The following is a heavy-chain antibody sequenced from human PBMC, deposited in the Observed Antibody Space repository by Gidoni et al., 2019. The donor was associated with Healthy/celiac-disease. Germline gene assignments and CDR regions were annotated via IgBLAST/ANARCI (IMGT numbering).Heavy chain of an antibody. Sequence: QVQLVQSGAEVKKPGASVKVSCKASGYTFTSYYMHWVRQAPGQGLEWMGIINPSGGSTSYAQKFQGRVTMTRDTSTSTVYMELSSLRSEDTAVYYCARGSVVVPAANVYIFDYWGQGILVTVSS. J-gene: IGHJ4*02. D-gene: IGHD2-2*01. CDR2: INPSGGST. CDR3: ARGSVVVPAANVYIFDY. V-gene: IGHV1-46*03. CDR1: GYTFTSYY.